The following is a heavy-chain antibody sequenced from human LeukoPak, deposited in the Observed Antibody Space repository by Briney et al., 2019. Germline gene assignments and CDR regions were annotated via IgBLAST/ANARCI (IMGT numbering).Heavy chain of an antibody. CDR1: GGSISSGDYY. CDR2: IYYSGST. Sequence: SETLSLTCTVSGGSISSGDYYWSWIRQPPGKGLEWIGYIYYSGSTYYNPSLKSRVTISVDTSKNQFSLKLSSVTAADTAVYYCARHDTVVVPAAFDYWGQGTLVTVSS. D-gene: IGHD2-2*01. CDR3: ARHDTVVVPAAFDY. V-gene: IGHV4-30-4*08. J-gene: IGHJ4*02.